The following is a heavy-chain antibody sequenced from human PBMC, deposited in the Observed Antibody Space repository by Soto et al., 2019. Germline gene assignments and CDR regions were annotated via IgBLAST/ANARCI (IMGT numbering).Heavy chain of an antibody. V-gene: IGHV1-18*01. D-gene: IGHD4-4*01. J-gene: IGHJ6*03. CDR2: ISAYNGNT. Sequence: ASVKVSCKASGYTFTSYGISWVRQAPGQGXXXXXWISAYNGNTNYAQKLQGRVTMTTDTSTSTAYMELRSLRSDDTAVYYCARGRPSRTTVTTYLYYYYYYMDVWGKGTTVTVSS. CDR1: GYTFTSYG. CDR3: ARGRPSRTTVTTYLYYYYYYMDV.